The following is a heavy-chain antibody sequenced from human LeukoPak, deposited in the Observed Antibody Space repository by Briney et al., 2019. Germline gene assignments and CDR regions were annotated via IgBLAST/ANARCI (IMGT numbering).Heavy chain of an antibody. CDR3: ARDRAGVRGVTKARDFDY. D-gene: IGHD3-10*01. J-gene: IGHJ4*02. CDR1: GYTFTGYY. Sequence: GASVKVSCKASGYTFTGYYMHWVRQAPGQGLEWMGWISAYNGNTNYAQKLQGRVTMTTDTSTSTAYMELRSLRSDDTAVYYCARDRAGVRGVTKARDFDYWGQGTLVTVSS. V-gene: IGHV1-18*04. CDR2: ISAYNGNT.